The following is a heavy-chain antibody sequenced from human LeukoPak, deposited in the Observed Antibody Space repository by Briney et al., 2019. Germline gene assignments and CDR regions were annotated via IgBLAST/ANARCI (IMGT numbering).Heavy chain of an antibody. CDR3: ALEIAAFDY. J-gene: IGHJ4*02. D-gene: IGHD2-15*01. V-gene: IGHV3-74*01. CDR1: GFTFSSYW. CDR2: INRDGTST. Sequence: QPGGSLRLSCAASGFTFSSYWMHWVRQAPGKGLVWVSRINRDGTSTSYADSVKGRFTISRDNTKNTLYLQMNSLRAEDTAVYYCALEIAAFDYWGQGTLVTVSS.